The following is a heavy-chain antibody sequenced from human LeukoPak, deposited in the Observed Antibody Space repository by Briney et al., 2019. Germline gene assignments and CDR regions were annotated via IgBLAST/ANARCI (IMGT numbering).Heavy chain of an antibody. Sequence: SETLSLTCTASGASISGYYWSWIRQPPGKELEGIGYFYTSGSAHHNPSLRSRVTMSVDTSKNQFSLKLSSVTAADTAVYYCARGLRDEDRHYNYYYMDVWGKGTTVTVSS. CDR3: ARGLRDEDRHYNYYYMDV. D-gene: IGHD2-21*01. J-gene: IGHJ6*03. CDR2: FYTSGSA. CDR1: GASISGYY. V-gene: IGHV4-4*09.